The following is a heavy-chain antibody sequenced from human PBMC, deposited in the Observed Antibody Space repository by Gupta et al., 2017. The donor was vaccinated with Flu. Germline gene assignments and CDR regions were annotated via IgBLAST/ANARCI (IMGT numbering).Heavy chain of an antibody. CDR3: TRSTVPDD. D-gene: IGHD4-17*01. CDR1: GFSFSDSA. V-gene: IGHV3-73*02. J-gene: IGHJ4*02. CDR2: IRNKDKNYAT. Sequence: VQLVESGGGLVQPGGSLKLSCAASGFSFSDSAMHWVRQASGKGLEWLGRIRNKDKNYATSYAASVKGRFTISRDDSENMAYLQMDSLKKEDSAIYDCTRSTVPDDWGQGTLVTVSS.